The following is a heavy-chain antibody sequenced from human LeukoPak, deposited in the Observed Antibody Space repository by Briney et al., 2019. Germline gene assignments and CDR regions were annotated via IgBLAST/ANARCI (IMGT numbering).Heavy chain of an antibody. CDR1: GYTFTSYG. V-gene: IGHV1-18*01. Sequence: ASVKVSCKASGYTFTSYGISWVRQAPGQGLEWMGWISAYNGNTNYAQKLQGRVTMTTDTSTSTAYMELRSLRSDDTAVYYCARVPSRVAKNWFDPWGQGTLVTVPS. CDR3: ARVPSRVAKNWFDP. CDR2: ISAYNGNT. D-gene: IGHD6-6*01. J-gene: IGHJ5*02.